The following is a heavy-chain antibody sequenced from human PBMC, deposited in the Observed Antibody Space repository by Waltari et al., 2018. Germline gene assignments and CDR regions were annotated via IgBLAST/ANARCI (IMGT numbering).Heavy chain of an antibody. D-gene: IGHD4-17*01. Sequence: QLQLQESVPGLVKPSETLSLTCPVSGGSISPNYHWGWIRQPPGKGLEWMGNMQYRGSTFYNPSLESRVTISLDTWKNQFSLRLSSVGAADTAVYFCGRIAFGDEGGYFQYWGQGTLVTVSS. CDR1: GGSISPNYH. J-gene: IGHJ1*01. CDR3: GRIAFGDEGGYFQY. CDR2: MQYRGST. V-gene: IGHV4-39*01.